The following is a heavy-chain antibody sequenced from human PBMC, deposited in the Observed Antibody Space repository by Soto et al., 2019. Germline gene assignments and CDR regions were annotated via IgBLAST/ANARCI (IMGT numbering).Heavy chain of an antibody. CDR3: TRENIENSDGLYDAFDI. Sequence: SVKVSCKASGGTFNNYPITWVRQAPGEGLEWMGGSIPIFGTANYAQKFQGRVTISVDESTSTAYMELSSLRSEDTAVYYCTRENIENSDGLYDAFDIWGQGTTVTVSS. V-gene: IGHV1-69*13. CDR2: SIPIFGTA. D-gene: IGHD2-15*01. J-gene: IGHJ3*02. CDR1: GGTFNNYP.